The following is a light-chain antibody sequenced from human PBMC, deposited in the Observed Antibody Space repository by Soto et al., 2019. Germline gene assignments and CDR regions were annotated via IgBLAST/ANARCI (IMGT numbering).Light chain of an antibody. CDR3: QQRSNWPPT. V-gene: IGKV3-11*01. CDR1: QSISSY. CDR2: DAS. Sequence: LLTQSPATLSLSPGERVTLSCRASQSISSYLAWYQQKPGQPSRLLIYDASNRATGIPARFSGSGSGTDVTLTISSLEPEDFALYFCQQRSNWPPTFGGGTKVEIK. J-gene: IGKJ4*01.